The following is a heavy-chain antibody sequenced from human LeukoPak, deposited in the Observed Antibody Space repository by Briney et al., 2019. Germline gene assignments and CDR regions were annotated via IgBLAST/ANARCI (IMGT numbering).Heavy chain of an antibody. Sequence: SETLSLTCAVYGGSFSGYYWSWIRQPPGKGLEWIGEINHSGSTNYNPSLKSRVTISVDTSKNQFSLKLSSVTAVDTAVYYCARGLAAAGRRFDYWGQGTLVTVSS. V-gene: IGHV4-34*01. J-gene: IGHJ4*02. D-gene: IGHD6-13*01. CDR2: INHSGST. CDR1: GGSFSGYY. CDR3: ARGLAAAGRRFDY.